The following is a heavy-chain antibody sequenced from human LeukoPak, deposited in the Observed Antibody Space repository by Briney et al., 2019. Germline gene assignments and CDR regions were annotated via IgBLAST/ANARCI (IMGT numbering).Heavy chain of an antibody. CDR3: ANGEVYFDY. CDR1: GFTFSSYA. Sequence: PGGSLRLSCAASGFTFSSYAMSWVRQAPGKGLEWVVNIKQDGSEKYYVDSVKGRFTISRDNAKNSLYLQMNSLRAEDTAVYYCANGEVYFDYWGQGTLVTVSS. V-gene: IGHV3-7*01. J-gene: IGHJ4*02. D-gene: IGHD4-17*01. CDR2: IKQDGSEK.